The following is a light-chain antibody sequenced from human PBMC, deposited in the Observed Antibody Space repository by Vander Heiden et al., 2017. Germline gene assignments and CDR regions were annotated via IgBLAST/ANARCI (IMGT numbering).Light chain of an antibody. CDR1: RSNIGSNY. J-gene: IGLJ1*01. Sequence: QSVLTQPPSVSGTPEQRVTISFSGSRSNIGSNYVYWYQQFPGTAPKLLIYRTYQRPSGVPDRFSGSTSGTSASLAISGLRSEDEADYFCASWDDSLPEGVFGTGTKVTVL. CDR3: ASWDDSLPEGV. CDR2: RTY. V-gene: IGLV1-47*01.